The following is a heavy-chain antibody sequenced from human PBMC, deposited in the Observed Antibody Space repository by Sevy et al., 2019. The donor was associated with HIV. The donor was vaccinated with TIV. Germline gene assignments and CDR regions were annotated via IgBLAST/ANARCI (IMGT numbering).Heavy chain of an antibody. J-gene: IGHJ4*02. V-gene: IGHV6-1*01. Sequence: SQTLSLTCAISGDSLSSNSASWNWIRQSPSGGLEWLGRTYYRSKWYNDYAVSVKSRITVTPDTSKNQFSLQLTSVPPXXXXXXXXXXXXXXXXXXXXAGTFDSWGQGTLVTVSS. D-gene: IGHD1-1*01. CDR3: XXXXXXXXXXXXAGTFDS. CDR2: TYYRSKWYN. CDR1: GDSLSSNSAS.